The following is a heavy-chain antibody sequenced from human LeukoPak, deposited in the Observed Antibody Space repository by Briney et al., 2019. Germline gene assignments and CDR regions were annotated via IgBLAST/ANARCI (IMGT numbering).Heavy chain of an antibody. V-gene: IGHV3-64*01. D-gene: IGHD5-12*01. Sequence: PGGSLRLSCAASGFTFSSYAMHWVRQAPGKGLEYVSAISSNGGSTYYANSVKGRFTISRDNSKNTLYLQMGSLRAEDMAVYYCSRVSRLGRYSGYTDYYYYYMDVWGKGTTVTISS. CDR1: GFTFSSYA. CDR3: SRVSRLGRYSGYTDYYYYYMDV. CDR2: ISSNGGST. J-gene: IGHJ6*03.